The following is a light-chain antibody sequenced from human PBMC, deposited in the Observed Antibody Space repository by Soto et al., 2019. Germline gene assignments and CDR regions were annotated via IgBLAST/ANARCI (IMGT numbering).Light chain of an antibody. V-gene: IGKV3-20*01. CDR2: GAS. CDR3: QQCCGSPT. CDR1: QKISSTV. J-gene: IGKJ1*01. Sequence: EIVLTQSPGILSLSPGERASLSCRASQKISSTVLAWYQQKPGQAPRLLIYGASSRTTGIPDRFSGSGSGTDFILTISRLEPEDFAMYYCQQCCGSPTFGQGTKVDIK.